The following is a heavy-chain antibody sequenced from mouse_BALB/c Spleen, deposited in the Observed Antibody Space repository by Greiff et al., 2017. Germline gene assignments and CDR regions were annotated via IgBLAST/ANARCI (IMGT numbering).Heavy chain of an antibody. CDR3: APNWDDAMDY. Sequence: VQLKESGPGLVKPSQSLSLTCTVTGYSITSDYAWNWIRQFPGNKLEWMGYISYSGSTSYNPSLKSRISITRDTSKNQFFLQLNSVTTEDTATYYCAPNWDDAMDYWGQGTSVTVSS. D-gene: IGHD4-1*01. V-gene: IGHV3-2*02. CDR2: ISYSGST. J-gene: IGHJ4*01. CDR1: GYSITSDYA.